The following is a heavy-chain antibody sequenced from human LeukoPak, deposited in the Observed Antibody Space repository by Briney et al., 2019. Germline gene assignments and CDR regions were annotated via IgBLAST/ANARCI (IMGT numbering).Heavy chain of an antibody. Sequence: GGSLRLSCAASGFTFRTYGMTWVRQAPGKGLEWVSSVSGSGSSTCYADSVKGRSTISRDNSKNTLYLQMNSLRADDTAIYYCAKFLAAAATDSWGQGTLVTVSS. CDR3: AKFLAAAATDS. J-gene: IGHJ4*02. CDR2: VSGSGSST. CDR1: GFTFRTYG. D-gene: IGHD6-13*01. V-gene: IGHV3-23*01.